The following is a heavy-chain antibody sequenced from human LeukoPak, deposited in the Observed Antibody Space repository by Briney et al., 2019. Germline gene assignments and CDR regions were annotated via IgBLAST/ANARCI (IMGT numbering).Heavy chain of an antibody. J-gene: IGHJ6*02. CDR1: GDSIRSYY. CDR3: ARWYGISSGYSGFHYYGVDV. V-gene: IGHV4-59*01. CDR2: IYYSGST. Sequence: SETLSLTCTVSGDSIRSYYWSWIRQPPGKGLEWIGYIYYSGSTSYNPSLKSRVSISVDTSENQFSLKLSSATAADTAVYYCARWYGISSGYSGFHYYGVDVWGQGTTVTVSS. D-gene: IGHD3-22*01.